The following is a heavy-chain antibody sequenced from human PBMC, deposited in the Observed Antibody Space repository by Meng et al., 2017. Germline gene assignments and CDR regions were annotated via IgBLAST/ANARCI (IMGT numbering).Heavy chain of an antibody. D-gene: IGHD6-19*01. J-gene: IGHJ4*02. Sequence: GESLKISCAASGFIFHDYGLSWVRQAPGKGLEWVSAISGSGGSTYYADSVKGRFTISRDNSKNTLYLQMNSLRAEDTAVYYCAKDLRRKPGIAVAGPPPETDYWGQGTLVTVSS. V-gene: IGHV3-23*01. CDR1: GFIFHDYG. CDR2: ISGSGGST. CDR3: AKDLRRKPGIAVAGPPPETDY.